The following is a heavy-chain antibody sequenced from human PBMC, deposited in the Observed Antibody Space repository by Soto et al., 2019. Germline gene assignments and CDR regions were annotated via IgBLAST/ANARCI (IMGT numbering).Heavy chain of an antibody. CDR2: ISSDSRTI. D-gene: IGHD3-3*01. CDR1: GFSRSDYA. CDR3: ARIKLVEWFFINVDVYDMDV. Sequence: GVSLRLCCGAAGFSRSDYAVNRVRQTPGKGLEWVSFISSDSRTIYYADSVEGRFTVSRDNARNSVSLQMDSLRDEDAAVYYCARIKLVEWFFINVDVYDMDVWGQGTPVTVSS. J-gene: IGHJ6*02. V-gene: IGHV3-48*02.